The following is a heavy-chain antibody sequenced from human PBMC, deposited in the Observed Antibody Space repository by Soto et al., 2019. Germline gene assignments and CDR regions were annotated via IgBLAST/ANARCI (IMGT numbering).Heavy chain of an antibody. CDR1: GYTFTGYY. V-gene: IGHV1-2*04. D-gene: IGHD2-2*01. Sequence: ASVKVSCKASGYTFTGYYMHWVRQAPGQGLEWMGWINPNSGGTNYAQKFQGWVTMTKNTLYLQMNSLRAEDTAVYYCARDRCTSCYLGGMDVWGQGTTVTVSS. J-gene: IGHJ6*02. CDR3: ARDRCTSCYLGGMDV. CDR2: INPNSGGT.